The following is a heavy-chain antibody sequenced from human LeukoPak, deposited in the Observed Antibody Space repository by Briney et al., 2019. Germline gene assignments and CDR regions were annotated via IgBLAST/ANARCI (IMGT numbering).Heavy chain of an antibody. CDR3: ARHWREDYDFWSGYFNWFDP. Sequence: GGSLRLSCAASGFTFSSYSMDWVRQAPGKGLEWVSSISSSSYIYYADSVKGRFTISRDNAKNSLYLQMNSLRAEDTAVYYCARHWREDYDFWSGYFNWFDPWGQGTLVTVSS. D-gene: IGHD3-3*01. V-gene: IGHV3-21*01. CDR2: ISSSSYI. J-gene: IGHJ5*02. CDR1: GFTFSSYS.